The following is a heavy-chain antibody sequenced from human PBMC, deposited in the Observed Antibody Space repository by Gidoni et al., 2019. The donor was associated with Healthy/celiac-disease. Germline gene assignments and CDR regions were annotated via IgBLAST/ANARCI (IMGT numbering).Heavy chain of an antibody. J-gene: IGHJ6*02. CDR2: IRSKAYGGTT. Sequence: EVQLVESGGGLVQPGRSLRLSCTASGFTFGDYAMSWVRQAPGKGLEWVGFIRSKAYGGTTEYAASVKGRFTISRDDSKSIAYLQMNSLKTEDTAVYYCTTPRGDRNYYYYYGMDVWGQGTTVTVSS. CDR3: TTPRGDRNYYYYYGMDV. CDR1: GFTFGDYA. V-gene: IGHV3-49*04. D-gene: IGHD2-21*02.